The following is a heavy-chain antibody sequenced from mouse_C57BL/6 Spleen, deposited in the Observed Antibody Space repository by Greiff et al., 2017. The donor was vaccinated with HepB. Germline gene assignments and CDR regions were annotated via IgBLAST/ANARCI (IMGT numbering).Heavy chain of an antibody. V-gene: IGHV1-66*01. Sequence: LVESGPELVKPGASVKISCKASGYSFTSYYIHWVKQRPGQGLEWIGWIYPGSGNTKYNEKFKGKATLTADTSSSTAYMQLSSLTSEDSAVYYCARFPYDYGDYWGQGTTLTVSS. J-gene: IGHJ2*01. CDR1: GYSFTSYY. D-gene: IGHD2-4*01. CDR3: ARFPYDYGDY. CDR2: IYPGSGNT.